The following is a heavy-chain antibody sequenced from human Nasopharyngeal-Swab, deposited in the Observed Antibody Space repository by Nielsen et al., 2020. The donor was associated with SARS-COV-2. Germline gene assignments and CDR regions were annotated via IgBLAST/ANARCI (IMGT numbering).Heavy chain of an antibody. Sequence: VRQAPGKGLQRLSYISGSGSPIYYADSVKGRFTISRDSAKNSLYLQMNSLRAEDTAVYYCARDGSYYDFWRGHSGTDGMDVWGQGTTVTVSS. V-gene: IGHV3-48*03. J-gene: IGHJ6*02. D-gene: IGHD3-3*01. CDR3: ARDGSYYDFWRGHSGTDGMDV. CDR2: ISGSGSPI.